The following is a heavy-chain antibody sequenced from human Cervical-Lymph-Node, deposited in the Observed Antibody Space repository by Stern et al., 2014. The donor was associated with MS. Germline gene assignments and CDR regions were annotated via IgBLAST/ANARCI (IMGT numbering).Heavy chain of an antibody. CDR1: GYSFTGYA. Sequence: QVQLVQSGSEVRKPGASVKVSCKTSGYSFTGYAIHWVRQAPGQRIEWMGRVNPGNGNTKSSQKFQSRVTMTGDASANTAYMGLSGLTSKDTAVYFCAREDFGSIWYGTVDSWGQGTLVTVSS. CDR2: VNPGNGNT. D-gene: IGHD6-13*01. J-gene: IGHJ4*02. CDR3: AREDFGSIWYGTVDS. V-gene: IGHV1-3*01.